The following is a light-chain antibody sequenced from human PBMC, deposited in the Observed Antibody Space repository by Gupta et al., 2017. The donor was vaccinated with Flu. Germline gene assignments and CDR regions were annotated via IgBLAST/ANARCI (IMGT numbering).Light chain of an antibody. V-gene: IGLV3-21*03. CDR3: QVWDSDSDHHYV. Sequence: KTARITCGGNKIGSKSVHWYQQKPGQAPVLVVYGNSDRPSGIPERFSGSNSGNTATLSISRVEAGDEADYYCQVWDSDSDHHYVFGSGTKVTVL. CDR1: KIGSKS. J-gene: IGLJ1*01. CDR2: GNS.